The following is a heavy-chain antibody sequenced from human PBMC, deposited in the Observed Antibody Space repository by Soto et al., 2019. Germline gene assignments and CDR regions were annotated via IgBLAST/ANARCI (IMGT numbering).Heavy chain of an antibody. CDR1: GYSFTSYW. J-gene: IGHJ6*02. V-gene: IGHV5-51*01. CDR2: IYPGDSDT. CDR3: ASRGDLRPYYYYGMDV. D-gene: IGHD3-3*01. Sequence: PGKSLKISCKGSGYSFTSYWIGWVRQMPGKGLEWMGIIYPGDSDTRYSPSFQGQVTISADKSISTAYLQWSSLKASDTAMYYCASRGDLRPYYYYGMDVWGQGTTVTVSS.